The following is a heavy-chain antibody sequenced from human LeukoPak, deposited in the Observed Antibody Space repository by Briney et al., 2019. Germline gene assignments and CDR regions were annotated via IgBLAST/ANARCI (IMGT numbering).Heavy chain of an antibody. CDR2: INPNSGGT. V-gene: IGHV1-2*02. J-gene: IGHJ4*02. CDR3: AIRSSDHTNDY. CDR1: GYTFTDYY. Sequence: ASVKVSCKASGYTFTDYYMHWVRQAPGQGLEWMGWINPNSGGTNYAQKFQGRVTMTRDKSISTAYLQWSSLKASDTAMYYCAIRSSDHTNDYWGQGTLVTVSS. D-gene: IGHD1-14*01.